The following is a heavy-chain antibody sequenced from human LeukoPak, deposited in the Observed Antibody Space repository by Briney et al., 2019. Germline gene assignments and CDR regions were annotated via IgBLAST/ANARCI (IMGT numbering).Heavy chain of an antibody. CDR2: IYYSGST. D-gene: IGHD2-2*01. CDR3: ARDPAVGYYYGMDV. J-gene: IGHJ6*02. V-gene: IGHV4-39*07. Sequence: SETLSLTCTVSGGSISSSSYYWGWIRQPPGKGLEWIGSIYYSGSTYYNPSLKSRVTISVDTSKNQFSLKLSSVTAADTAVYYCARDPAVGYYYGMDVWGQGTTVTVSS. CDR1: GGSISSSSYY.